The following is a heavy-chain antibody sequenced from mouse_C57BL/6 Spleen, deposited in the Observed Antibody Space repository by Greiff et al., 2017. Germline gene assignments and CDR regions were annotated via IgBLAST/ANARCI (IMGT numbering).Heavy chain of an antibody. CDR2: IYPGDGDT. Sequence: QVQLQQSGPELVKPGASVKISCKASGYAFSSSWMNWVKQRPGKGLEWIGRIYPGDGDTNYNGKFKGKATLTADKSSSTAYMQLSSLTSEDSAVXFCARGHYYGSSYVFAYWGQGTLVTVSA. V-gene: IGHV1-82*01. D-gene: IGHD1-1*01. J-gene: IGHJ3*01. CDR1: GYAFSSSW. CDR3: ARGHYYGSSYVFAY.